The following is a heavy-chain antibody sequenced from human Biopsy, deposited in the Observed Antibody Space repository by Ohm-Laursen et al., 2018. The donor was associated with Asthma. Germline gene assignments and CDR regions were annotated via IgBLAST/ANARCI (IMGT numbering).Heavy chain of an antibody. CDR1: GFILSNYD. CDR3: ARGDWYGSASNGY. Sequence: SLRLSCAASGFILSNYDMHWVRQAPGKGLEWVAVLSYNGNNKYYADSVRGRFTISRDNSENTLYLQMNSLRVEDKAVYYCARGDWYGSASNGYWGQGTLVTVSA. D-gene: IGHD6-6*01. CDR2: LSYNGNNK. J-gene: IGHJ4*02. V-gene: IGHV3-30*03.